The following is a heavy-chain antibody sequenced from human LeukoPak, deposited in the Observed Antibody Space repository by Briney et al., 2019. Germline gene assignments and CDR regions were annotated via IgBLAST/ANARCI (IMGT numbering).Heavy chain of an antibody. V-gene: IGHV4-39*07. CDR3: ARTFFTETWFDP. D-gene: IGHD2/OR15-2a*01. CDR1: GGSISSSSYY. J-gene: IGHJ5*02. Sequence: SETLSLTCTVSGGSISSSSYYWGWIRQPPGKGLEWIGSIYYSGSTYYNPSLKSRVTTSVDTSKNQFSLKLSSVTAADTAVYYCARTFFTETWFDPWGQGTLVTVSS. CDR2: IYYSGST.